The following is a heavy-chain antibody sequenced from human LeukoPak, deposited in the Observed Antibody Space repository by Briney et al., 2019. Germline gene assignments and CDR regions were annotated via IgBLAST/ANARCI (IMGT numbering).Heavy chain of an antibody. V-gene: IGHV1-2*02. CDR3: TRDRGSSDRSWFDP. CDR1: GYTLIGFY. Sequence: ASVKVSCKASGYTLIGFYIHWVRQAPGQGLEWMGWINPNSGATKYSQKFKDRVTMTRDPSTSTVYMEVTGLTSDDTAMYYCTRDRGSSDRSWFDPWGQGTLVTVSS. J-gene: IGHJ5*02. D-gene: IGHD3-10*01. CDR2: INPNSGAT.